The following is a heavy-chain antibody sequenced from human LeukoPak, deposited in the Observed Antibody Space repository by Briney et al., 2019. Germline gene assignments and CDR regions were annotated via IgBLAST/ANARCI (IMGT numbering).Heavy chain of an antibody. J-gene: IGHJ4*02. V-gene: IGHV3-15*01. CDR3: VTEFYGSYNF. Sequence: PGGSLRLSCAASGFIFNNAWMSWVRQAPGKGLEWVGHIKSKTDGGTTDYPAPVKDRFTISRDDSRNTLYLQMNSLKTEDTAVYYCVTEFYGSYNFWGRGILVTVSS. CDR2: IKSKTDGGTT. D-gene: IGHD1-26*01. CDR1: GFIFNNAW.